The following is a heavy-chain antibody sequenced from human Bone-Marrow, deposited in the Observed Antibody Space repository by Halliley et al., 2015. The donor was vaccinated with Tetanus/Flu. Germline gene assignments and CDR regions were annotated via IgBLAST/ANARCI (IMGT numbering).Heavy chain of an antibody. V-gene: IGHV5-51*01. Sequence: QLVQSGAGAKKPGESVKISCKGFGYNLTTYWIGWVRQKPGKGLEWMGIIYPADSDTRYSPSFLGQVTISAAKSITTAYLQWSSLKASDTAIYYCATGYAGPTTHYFDYWGQGTLVTVSS. D-gene: IGHD1-26*01. CDR2: IYPADSDT. CDR1: GYNLTTYW. CDR3: ATGYAGPTTHYFDY. J-gene: IGHJ4*02.